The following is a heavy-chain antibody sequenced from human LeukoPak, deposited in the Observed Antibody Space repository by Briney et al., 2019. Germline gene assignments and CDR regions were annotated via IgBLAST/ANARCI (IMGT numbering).Heavy chain of an antibody. CDR3: ARDGYYDSSGYSWTPDY. Sequence: ASVKVSCKASGYTFTNYAMNWVRQAPGQGLEWMGWINTNTGNPTYAQGFTGRFVFSLDTSVSTAYLQISSLKAEDTAVYYCARDGYYDSSGYSWTPDYWGQGTLVTVSS. J-gene: IGHJ4*02. V-gene: IGHV7-4-1*02. CDR1: GYTFTNYA. D-gene: IGHD3-22*01. CDR2: INTNTGNP.